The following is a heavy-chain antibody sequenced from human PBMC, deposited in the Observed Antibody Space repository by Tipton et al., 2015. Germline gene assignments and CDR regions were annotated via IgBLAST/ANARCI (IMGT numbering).Heavy chain of an antibody. CDR1: GFPFDDYA. Sequence: SLRLSCAASGFPFDDYAMHWVRQAPGKGLEWVSGIHWNGVNIGYADSVKGRFTISRDNAKNSLYLQMNSLRPEDTALYYCAKVKDCISTSCYLAYFDNWGQGTLVTVSS. CDR2: IHWNGVNI. J-gene: IGHJ4*02. D-gene: IGHD2-2*01. CDR3: AKVKDCISTSCYLAYFDN. V-gene: IGHV3-9*01.